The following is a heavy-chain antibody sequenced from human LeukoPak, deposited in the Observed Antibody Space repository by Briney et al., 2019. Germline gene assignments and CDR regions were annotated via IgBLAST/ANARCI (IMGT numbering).Heavy chain of an antibody. J-gene: IGHJ4*02. CDR3: ARLKDDVTKFDY. V-gene: IGHV3-7*01. CDR2: INQDVSRI. Sequence: PGGSLRLSCAGSGFSFSRYWMAWVRQAPGKGLEWVASINQDVSRIHYVDSVKGRFTISRDNAKSSLFLQMTSLRVEGTAVYYCARLKDDVTKFDYWGQGTLVTVSS. D-gene: IGHD2-8*01. CDR1: GFSFSRYW.